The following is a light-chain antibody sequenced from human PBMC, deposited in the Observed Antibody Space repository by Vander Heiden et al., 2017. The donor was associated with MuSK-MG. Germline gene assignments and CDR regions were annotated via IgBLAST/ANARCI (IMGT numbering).Light chain of an antibody. CDR1: SSDVGGFNY. CDR3: SSYTSSSTPYV. CDR2: DVS. V-gene: IGLV2-14*03. Sequence: PGQSITISCTGTSSDVGGFNYVSWYQQPPGKAPKLMIYDVSNRPSGVSNRFSGSKSGNTASLTISGLQAEDEADYYCSSYTSSSTPYVFGTGTQV. J-gene: IGLJ1*01.